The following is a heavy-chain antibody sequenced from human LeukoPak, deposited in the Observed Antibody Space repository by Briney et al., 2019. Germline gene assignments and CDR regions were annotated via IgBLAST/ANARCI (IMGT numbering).Heavy chain of an antibody. CDR1: GFPFSSYG. V-gene: IGHV3-30*02. CDR2: IRHDGSYR. D-gene: IGHD6-13*01. CDR3: ARGITAVVDNWFDP. J-gene: IGHJ5*02. Sequence: GGSLRLSCAASGFPFSSYGIHWVRQAPGKGLEWVAFIRHDGSYRYYADPVKGRSTISRANSKNTMYLQMNSLRAEDTAVYYCARGITAVVDNWFDPWGQGTLVTVSS.